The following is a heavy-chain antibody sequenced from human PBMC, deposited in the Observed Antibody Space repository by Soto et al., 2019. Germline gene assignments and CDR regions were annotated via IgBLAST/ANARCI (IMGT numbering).Heavy chain of an antibody. J-gene: IGHJ4*02. CDR2: ISGSGGST. CDR3: ANWVGIWSGYSDY. Sequence: GESLKISCAASGFTFSSYAMSWVRQAPGKGLEWVSAISGSGGSTYYADSVKGRFTISRDNSKNTLYLQMNSLRAEDTAVYYCANWVGIWSGYSDYWGQGTLVTVSS. V-gene: IGHV3-23*01. D-gene: IGHD3-3*01. CDR1: GFTFSSYA.